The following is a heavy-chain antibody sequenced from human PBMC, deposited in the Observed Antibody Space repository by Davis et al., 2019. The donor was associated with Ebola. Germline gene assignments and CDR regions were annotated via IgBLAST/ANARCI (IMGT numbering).Heavy chain of an antibody. V-gene: IGHV3-64*02. J-gene: IGHJ4*02. CDR1: GFAFSNFA. CDR3: ARQYSTVWYHFDYIDY. D-gene: IGHD6-19*01. Sequence: GESLKISCAASGFAFSNFAMHWVRQAPGKGLEFVSGITGNGGFTYYADSVKGRFTVSRDNSKNTVFLQMNSLTAEDTAVYYCARQYSTVWYHFDYIDYWGQGIPVTVSS. CDR2: ITGNGGFT.